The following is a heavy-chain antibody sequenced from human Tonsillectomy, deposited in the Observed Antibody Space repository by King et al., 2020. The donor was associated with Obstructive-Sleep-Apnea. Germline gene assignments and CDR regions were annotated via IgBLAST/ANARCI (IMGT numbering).Heavy chain of an antibody. CDR3: AKDPPPPLVRGDLGFDY. Sequence: VQLVESGGGLVQPGGSLRLSCASSGFTFTNYAMSWVRQAPGKGLEWVSGINASGGSTYYADSVKGRVTISRDTSKNTLDLQMNSLRAEDTAIYYCAKDPPPPLVRGDLGFDYWGQGTLVTVSS. D-gene: IGHD3-10*01. CDR1: GFTFTNYA. V-gene: IGHV3-23*04. J-gene: IGHJ4*02. CDR2: INASGGST.